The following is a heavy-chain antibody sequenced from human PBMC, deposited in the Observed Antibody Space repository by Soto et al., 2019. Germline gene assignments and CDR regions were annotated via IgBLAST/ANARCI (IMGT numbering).Heavy chain of an antibody. J-gene: IGHJ4*02. V-gene: IGHV4-59*01. CDR2: IYYSGST. CDR3: ARGINWNRYHIDY. D-gene: IGHD1-1*01. Sequence: QVQLQESGPGLVKPSETLSLTCTVSGGSISSYYWSWIRQPPGKGLEWIGYIYYSGSTNYNPSLKSRVTISVDTSKNQFSLKLSSVTAADTAVYYCARGINWNRYHIDYWGQGTLVTVSS. CDR1: GGSISSYY.